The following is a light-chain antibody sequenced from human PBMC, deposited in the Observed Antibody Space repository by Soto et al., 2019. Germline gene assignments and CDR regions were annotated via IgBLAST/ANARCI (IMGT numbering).Light chain of an antibody. CDR3: QQYGSSPPYT. Sequence: EIVLTQSPDTLSLSPGERATLSCRASQSVSSSYLAWYQQKPGQAPRLLIYDASSRATGIPDSFSGSGSGRDFTLAISRLEPEDFAVYYCQQYGSSPPYTFGQGTQLEIK. CDR1: QSVSSSY. CDR2: DAS. V-gene: IGKV3-20*01. J-gene: IGKJ2*01.